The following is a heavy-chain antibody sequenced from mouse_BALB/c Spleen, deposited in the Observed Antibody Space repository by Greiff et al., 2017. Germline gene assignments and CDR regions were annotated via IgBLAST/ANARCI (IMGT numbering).Heavy chain of an antibody. D-gene: IGHD1-1*01. CDR3: TPFYYGRPFDY. J-gene: IGHJ2*01. CDR1: GFTFSNYW. CDR2: IRLKSNNYAT. Sequence: EVKLQESGGGLVQPGGSMKLSCVASGFTFSNYWMNWVRQSPEKGLEWVAEIRLKSNNYATHYAESVKGRFTISRDDSKSSVYLQMNNLRAEDTGIYYCTPFYYGRPFDYWGQGTTLTVSS. V-gene: IGHV6-6*02.